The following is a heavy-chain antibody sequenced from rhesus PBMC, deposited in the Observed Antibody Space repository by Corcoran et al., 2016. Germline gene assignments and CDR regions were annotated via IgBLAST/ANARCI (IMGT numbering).Heavy chain of an antibody. V-gene: IGHV4-76*01. D-gene: IGHD3-28*01. J-gene: IGHJ4*01. CDR2: IYGSSGTT. Sequence: QVQLQESGPGVVKPSETLSLTCAVSGGSISSGYDWTWIRTPPGKGLEWIGYIYGSSGTTKYNPSLKKGVTISKDSSKNQFSLKLCSVTAADTAVYYCARVRSYNSGYYTFDYWGQGVLVTVSS. CDR1: GGSISSGYD. CDR3: ARVRSYNSGYYTFDY.